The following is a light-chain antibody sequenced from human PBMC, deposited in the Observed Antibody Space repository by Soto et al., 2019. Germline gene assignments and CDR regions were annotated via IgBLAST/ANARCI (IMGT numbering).Light chain of an antibody. CDR1: QSVSSSY. CDR3: QQYGSSPAT. CDR2: GAS. J-gene: IGKJ5*01. V-gene: IGKV3-20*01. Sequence: EIVLTQSPGTLSLSPGERATLSCRASQSVSSSYLAWYQQKPGQAPRLLIYGASSRATGIPDRFSGSGSGTDFTLTISRLEPEDFAVYYCQQYGSSPATFGQGTQWRL.